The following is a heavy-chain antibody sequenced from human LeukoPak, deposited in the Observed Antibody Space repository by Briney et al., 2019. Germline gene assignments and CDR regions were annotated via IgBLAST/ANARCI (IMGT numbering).Heavy chain of an antibody. D-gene: IGHD6-13*01. Sequence: GEALKISCKCSGYIFTSYWIGWVRQMPGKGLEWMGIIYPGDSDTRYSPSFQGQVTISADKSISTAYLQWSSLKASDTAMYYCARLTGYSSSWEPQIDYWGQGTRVTVSS. CDR3: ARLTGYSSSWEPQIDY. CDR2: IYPGDSDT. J-gene: IGHJ4*02. V-gene: IGHV5-51*01. CDR1: GYIFTSYW.